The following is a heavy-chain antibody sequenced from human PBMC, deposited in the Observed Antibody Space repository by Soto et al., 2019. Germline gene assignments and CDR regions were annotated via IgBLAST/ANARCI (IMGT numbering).Heavy chain of an antibody. V-gene: IGHV1-69*12. CDR2: IMPVFATP. Sequence: QVQLMQSGADVKKPGSSVKVSCKASGGTFSTSAISWVRQAPGEGLEWVGGIMPVFATPDYAQKFQGRVTISADEATTTAYLELTSLTTAATAVYYCARDKDRQQLGGNYYYILDVWGQGNGITVSS. J-gene: IGHJ6*02. D-gene: IGHD3-3*02. CDR3: ARDKDRQQLGGNYYYILDV. CDR1: GGTFSTSA.